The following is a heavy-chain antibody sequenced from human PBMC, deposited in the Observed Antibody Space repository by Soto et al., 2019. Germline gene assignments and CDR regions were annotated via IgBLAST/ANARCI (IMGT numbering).Heavy chain of an antibody. CDR2: IYYSGST. CDR1: GGSVSSGSYY. D-gene: IGHD3-9*01. J-gene: IGHJ4*02. V-gene: IGHV4-61*01. CDR3: ARMEILTGYLDY. Sequence: SETLSLTCTVSGGSVSSGSYYWSWIRQPPGKGLEWIGYIYYSGSTNYNPSLKSRVTISVDTSKNQFSLKLSSVTAADTAVYYCARMEILTGYLDYWGQRTLVTVSS.